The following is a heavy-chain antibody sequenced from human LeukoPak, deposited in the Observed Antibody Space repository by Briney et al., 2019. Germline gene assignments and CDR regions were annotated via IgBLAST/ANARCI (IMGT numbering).Heavy chain of an antibody. Sequence: SQTLSLTCAVYGGSFSGYYWSWIRQPPGKGLEWIGEINHSGSTNYTPPLKSRVTISVATSTNQFSLKVSYVTAADTAVFYCARGRGRWLQLTRYFDYWGQGTLVTVSS. CDR3: ARGRGRWLQLTRYFDY. CDR2: INHSGST. D-gene: IGHD5-24*01. J-gene: IGHJ4*02. CDR1: GGSFSGYY. V-gene: IGHV4-34*01.